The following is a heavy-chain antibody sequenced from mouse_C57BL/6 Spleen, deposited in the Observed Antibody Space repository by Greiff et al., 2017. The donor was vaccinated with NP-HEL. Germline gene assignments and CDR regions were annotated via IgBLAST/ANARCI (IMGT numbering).Heavy chain of an antibody. Sequence: EVQRVESGGGLVKPGGSLKLSCAASGFTFSSYAMSWVRQTPEKRLEWVATISDGGSYTYYPDNVKGRFTISRDNAKNNLYLQMSHLKSEDTAMYYCARENLYDYFYFDYWGQGTTLTVSS. J-gene: IGHJ2*01. CDR2: ISDGGSYT. CDR3: ARENLYDYFYFDY. D-gene: IGHD2-4*01. CDR1: GFTFSSYA. V-gene: IGHV5-4*01.